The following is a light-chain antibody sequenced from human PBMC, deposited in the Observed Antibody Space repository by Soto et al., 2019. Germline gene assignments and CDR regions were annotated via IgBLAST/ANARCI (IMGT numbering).Light chain of an antibody. Sequence: QSALTQPPSVSGSPGQSVSISCTGTSSDVGRYNHVSWYQQPPGTAPKLMIYDVSNRPSGVPGRFSGSKSGNTASLTISGLQAEDEAEYYCSSYTGSSTLVVFGGGTQLTVL. V-gene: IGLV2-18*02. J-gene: IGLJ2*01. CDR2: DVS. CDR1: SSDVGRYNH. CDR3: SSYTGSSTLVV.